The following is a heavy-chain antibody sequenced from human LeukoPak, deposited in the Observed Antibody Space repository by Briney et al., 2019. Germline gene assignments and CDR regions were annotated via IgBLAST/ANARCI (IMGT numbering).Heavy chain of an antibody. CDR2: IYHSGST. CDR1: GYSINSDYY. J-gene: IGHJ4*02. CDR3: ARDIYYYDSSGSRVFDY. V-gene: IGHV4-38-2*02. Sequence: SEALSLTCTVSGYSINSDYYWGWIRQPPGKGLEWIGSIYHSGSTYYSPSLKSRSAISVDTSKNQFSLKLSSVTAADTAVYYCARDIYYYDSSGSRVFDYWGQGTLVTVSS. D-gene: IGHD3-22*01.